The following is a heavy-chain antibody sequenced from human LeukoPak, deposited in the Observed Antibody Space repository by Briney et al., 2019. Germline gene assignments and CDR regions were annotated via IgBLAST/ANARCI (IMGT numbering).Heavy chain of an antibody. CDR3: TRDHCTRTSCYEDYYYGMDV. CDR1: GYTFTDYY. J-gene: IGHJ6*02. D-gene: IGHD2-2*01. V-gene: IGHV1-2*02. Sequence: ASVNVSCKASGYTFTDYYMHWVRQAPGQGLEWMGWINPNSGGTDTAQKFQGRVTMTRDASISTAYMELSRLRSDDTAVYYCTRDHCTRTSCYEDYYYGMDVWGQGTTVTVSS. CDR2: INPNSGGT.